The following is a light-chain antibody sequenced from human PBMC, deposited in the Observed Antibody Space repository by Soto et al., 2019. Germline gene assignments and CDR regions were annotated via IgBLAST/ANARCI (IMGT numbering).Light chain of an antibody. CDR3: QQRGNWPLT. Sequence: EIVLTQSPATLSLSPGERATLSCRASQSVGSDLAWYQQKPGQAPRLLIYDASNRATGIPARFSGSGSGTDFTLTISSLEPEDLAVYYCQQRGNWPLTFGGGTKVEIK. J-gene: IGKJ4*01. CDR1: QSVGSD. V-gene: IGKV3-11*01. CDR2: DAS.